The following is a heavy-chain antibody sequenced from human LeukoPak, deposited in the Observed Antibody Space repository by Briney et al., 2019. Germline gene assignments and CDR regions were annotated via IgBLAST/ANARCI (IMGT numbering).Heavy chain of an antibody. CDR2: TSGSGGTT. CDR1: GFTFSSYV. Sequence: GRSLRLSCAVSGFTFSSYVMSWVRQAPGKGLEWVSGTSGSGGTTYYADSVKGRFTISRDNSKNTLYLQMNCLRAEDTAVYYCARGEGSGTYYKRYFDLWGRGTLVTVSS. V-gene: IGHV3-23*01. J-gene: IGHJ2*01. CDR3: ARGEGSGTYYKRYFDL. D-gene: IGHD3-10*01.